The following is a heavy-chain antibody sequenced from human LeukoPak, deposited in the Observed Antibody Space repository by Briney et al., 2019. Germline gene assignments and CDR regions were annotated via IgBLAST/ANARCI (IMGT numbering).Heavy chain of an antibody. J-gene: IGHJ4*02. CDR1: GFTFSDYY. CDR2: ISSSGSTI. Sequence: GGSLRLSCAASGFTFSDYYMSWIRQAPGKGLEWVSYISSSGSTIYYADSVKGRFTISRDNAKNSLYLQMNSLRAEDTAVYYCARQSTAMVTYFDYWGQGTLVTVSS. V-gene: IGHV3-11*01. CDR3: ARQSTAMVTYFDY. D-gene: IGHD5-18*01.